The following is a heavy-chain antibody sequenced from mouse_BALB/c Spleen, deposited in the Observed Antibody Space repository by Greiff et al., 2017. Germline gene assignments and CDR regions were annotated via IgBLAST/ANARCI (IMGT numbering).Heavy chain of an antibody. V-gene: IGHV1-4*01. CDR2: INPSSGYT. D-gene: IGHD2-2*01. CDR3: ARRDYYGYGTDV. J-gene: IGHJ1*01. Sequence: QVQLQQSGAELARPGASVKMSCKASGYTFTSYTMHWVKQRPGQGLEWIGYINPSSGYTNYNQKFKDKATLTADKSSSTAYMQLSSLTSEDSAVYYCARRDYYGYGTDVWGAGTTVTVSS. CDR1: GYTFTSYT.